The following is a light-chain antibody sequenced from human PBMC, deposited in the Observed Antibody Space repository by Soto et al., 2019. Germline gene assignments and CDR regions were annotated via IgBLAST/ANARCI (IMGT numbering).Light chain of an antibody. CDR1: SSDVGGYPY. CDR3: SSYAGSNTFV. J-gene: IGLJ2*01. CDR2: ETT. Sequence: QSVLTQPPSASGSPGQSVIISCTGTSSDVGGYPYVSWYQQHPGKVPKLMIYETTKRPSGVPDRFSASKSGNTASLTVSGLQAEDEAEYYCSSYAGSNTFVFGGGTQLTVL. V-gene: IGLV2-8*01.